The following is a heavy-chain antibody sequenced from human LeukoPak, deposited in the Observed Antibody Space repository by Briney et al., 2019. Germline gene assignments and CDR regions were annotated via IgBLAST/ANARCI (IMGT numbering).Heavy chain of an antibody. J-gene: IGHJ4*02. CDR1: GDSVSSKSTA. CDR3: ARVLGSSGYYPFDY. V-gene: IGHV6-1*01. CDR2: TYYRSKWYN. Sequence: SQTLSLTCAISGDSVSSKSTAWNWIRQSPSRGLEWLGRTYYRSKWYNDYAVSVKSRITINPDTSKSQFSLQLNSVTPEDTAVYYCARVLGSSGYYPFDYWGQGTLVTVSS. D-gene: IGHD3-22*01.